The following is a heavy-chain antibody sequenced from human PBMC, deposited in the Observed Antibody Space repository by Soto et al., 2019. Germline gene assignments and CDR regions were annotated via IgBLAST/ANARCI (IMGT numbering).Heavy chain of an antibody. CDR1: GGSVNTGDNY. V-gene: IGHV4-30-4*01. CDR2: IYHTGNT. Sequence: HVQLHQSGPRLVKPSQTLSLECSVIGGSVNTGDNYWSWGRQSPGRGLEWIGYIYHTGNTFYNPALENRVTMSVDASKNQSSRTLTSVTAADTAVYFCAREPLDGMDVWGQGTNVTVSS. CDR3: AREPLDGMDV. J-gene: IGHJ6*02.